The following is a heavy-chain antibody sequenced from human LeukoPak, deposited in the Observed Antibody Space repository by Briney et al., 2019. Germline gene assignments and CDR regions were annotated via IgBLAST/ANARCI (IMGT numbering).Heavy chain of an antibody. CDR2: ISGSGGST. V-gene: IGHV3-23*01. D-gene: IGHD6-19*01. CDR3: AKDLGYTSGWSDY. Sequence: GSLRLSCAASGFIFSNSAMSWVRQAPGKGLEWVSGISGSGGSTYYADSVKGRFTISRDNSKNTLYLQMNSLRAEDTAVYYCAKDLGYTSGWSDYWGQGTLVTVSS. CDR1: GFIFSNSA. J-gene: IGHJ4*02.